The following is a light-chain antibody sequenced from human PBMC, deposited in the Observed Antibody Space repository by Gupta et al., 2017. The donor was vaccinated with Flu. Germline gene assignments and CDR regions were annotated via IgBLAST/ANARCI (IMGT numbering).Light chain of an antibody. CDR3: QHRSNCPFT. CDR2: DAS. V-gene: IGKV3-11*01. CDR1: QSVSRY. Sequence: EIVLTQSPATLSLSPGESATLSCRASQSVSRYLAWYQQKPGQAPRLLIYDASNRATGVPAQFSGSGSGTEFTLTISSREPEDFAVYYCQHRSNCPFTFGRGTKVEIK. J-gene: IGKJ4*01.